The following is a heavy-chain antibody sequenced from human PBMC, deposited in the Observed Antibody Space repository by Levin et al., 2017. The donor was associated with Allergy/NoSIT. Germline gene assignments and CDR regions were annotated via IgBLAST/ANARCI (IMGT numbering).Heavy chain of an antibody. J-gene: IGHJ5*02. CDR3: ARDTTGINWFDP. V-gene: IGHV1-2*06. D-gene: IGHD1-14*01. CDR2: INPNSGGT. Sequence: GASVKVSCKASGYTFTGYYMHWVRQAPGQGLEWMGRINPNSGGTNYAQKFQGRVTMTRDTSISTAYMELSRLRSDDTAVYYCARDTTGINWFDPWGQGTLVTVSS. CDR1: GYTFTGYY.